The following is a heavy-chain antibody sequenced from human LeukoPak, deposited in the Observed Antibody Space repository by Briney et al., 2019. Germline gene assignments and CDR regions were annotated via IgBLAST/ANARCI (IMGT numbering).Heavy chain of an antibody. J-gene: IGHJ3*02. CDR2: IKQDGSEK. CDR3: ARRLVGYAFDI. CDR1: GFIFSTCW. V-gene: IGHV3-7*01. Sequence: GSLRLSCAASGFIFSTCWMSWVRPAPGKGLEWVANIKQDGSEKYYVDSVKGRFTISRDNAKNSLYLQMNSLRAEDTAVYYCARRLVGYAFDIWGQGTMVTVSS. D-gene: IGHD3-9*01.